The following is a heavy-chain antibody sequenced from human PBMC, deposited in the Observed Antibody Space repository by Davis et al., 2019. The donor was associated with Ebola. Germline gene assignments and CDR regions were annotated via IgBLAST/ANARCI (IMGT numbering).Heavy chain of an antibody. CDR3: ARVDSGYDFGYYYYGMDV. CDR1: GFTVSSNY. J-gene: IGHJ6*02. CDR2: ISSSSSTI. D-gene: IGHD5-12*01. Sequence: GGSLRLSCAASGFTVSSNYMSWVRQAPGKGLEWVSYISSSSSTIYYADSVKGRFTISRDNAKNSLYLQMNSLRAEDTAVYYCARVDSGYDFGYYYYGMDVWGQGTTVTVSS. V-gene: IGHV3-48*04.